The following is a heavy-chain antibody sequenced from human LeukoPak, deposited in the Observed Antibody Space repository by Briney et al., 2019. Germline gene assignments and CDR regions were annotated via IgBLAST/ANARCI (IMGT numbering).Heavy chain of an antibody. CDR3: AKPYYDSSGYYDY. J-gene: IGHJ4*02. CDR2: IRYDGSNK. Sequence: LAGGSLRLSCAASGFTFSSYGMHWVRQAPGKGLEWVAFIRYDGSNKYYADSVKGRFTISRDNSKNTLYLQMNSLRAEDTAVYYCAKPYYDSSGYYDYWGQGTLVTVSS. CDR1: GFTFSSYG. V-gene: IGHV3-30*02. D-gene: IGHD3-22*01.